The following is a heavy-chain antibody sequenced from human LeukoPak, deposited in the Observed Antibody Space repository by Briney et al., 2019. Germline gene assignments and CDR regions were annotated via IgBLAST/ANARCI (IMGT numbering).Heavy chain of an antibody. CDR1: GFTFSSYW. J-gene: IGHJ4*02. CDR3: ARAPAAYFDY. CDR2: INTDGSST. Sequence: GGSLRLSCAASGFTFSSYWMHWVRQAPGRGLVWVSRINTDGSSTSYADSVKGRFAISRDNAKNTLYLQMNSLRAEDTAVYYCARAPAAYFDYWGQGTLVTVSS. D-gene: IGHD2-2*01. V-gene: IGHV3-74*01.